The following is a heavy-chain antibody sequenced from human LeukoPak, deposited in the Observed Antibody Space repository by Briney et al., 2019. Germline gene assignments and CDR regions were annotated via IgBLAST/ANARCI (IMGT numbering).Heavy chain of an antibody. Sequence: SVKVSCKASGGTLSRSAITWVRQAPGQGLEWMGGIIPIFGAPRSAQKFQGRVTITTDESTNTAYMELSSLRSEDTAVYYCARRYSSSSIWFDPWGQGTLVTVSS. CDR1: GGTLSRSA. CDR3: ARRYSSSSIWFDP. V-gene: IGHV1-69*05. D-gene: IGHD6-6*01. CDR2: IIPIFGAP. J-gene: IGHJ5*02.